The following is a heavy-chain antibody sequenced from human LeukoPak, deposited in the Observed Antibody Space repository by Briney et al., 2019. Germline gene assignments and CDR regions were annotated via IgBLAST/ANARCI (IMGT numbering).Heavy chain of an antibody. CDR1: GGSISSSNW. V-gene: IGHV4-4*02. D-gene: IGHD1-1*01. Sequence: SGTLSLTCAVSGGSISSSNWWNWVRQPPGKGLEWIGSISQSGTTYYNPSLKSRITISHDTSKNQFSLKLTSVTAADTATYYCTREEGGTTVDYWGQGTLVTVSS. CDR2: ISQSGTT. J-gene: IGHJ4*02. CDR3: TREEGGTTVDY.